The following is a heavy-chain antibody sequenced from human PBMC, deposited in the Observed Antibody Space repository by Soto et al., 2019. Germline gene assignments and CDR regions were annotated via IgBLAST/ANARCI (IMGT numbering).Heavy chain of an antibody. J-gene: IGHJ5*02. CDR3: AKGDSSGVSWFDP. Sequence: QAQLVQSGAEVKKPGASVKVSCQASGYTFTAQYLHWVRKAPGEGLEWMGWINPTTGATRYAQKGQGTVTMTRDTAMSTADLEVRSLRPDDPAGYYCAKGDSSGVSWFDPWGQGTLVTVSS. CDR2: INPTTGAT. D-gene: IGHD6-19*01. V-gene: IGHV1-2*02. CDR1: GYTFTAQY.